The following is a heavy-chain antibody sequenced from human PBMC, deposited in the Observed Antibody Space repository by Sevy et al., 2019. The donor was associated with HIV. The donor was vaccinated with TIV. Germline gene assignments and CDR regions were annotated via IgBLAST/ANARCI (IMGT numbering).Heavy chain of an antibody. CDR3: ARDAGNYHDSSNYYYVYAFDI. D-gene: IGHD3-22*01. CDR1: GGSIGRYY. Sequence: SETLSLTCTVSGGSIGRYYWSWIRQSPGRGLEWIGYIYYDGSTDYNSSLKSRVTISLDTSKNQFSLSLNFVTAADTAVYYCARDAGNYHDSSNYYYVYAFDIWGQGTLVTVSS. V-gene: IGHV4-59*01. J-gene: IGHJ3*02. CDR2: IYYDGST.